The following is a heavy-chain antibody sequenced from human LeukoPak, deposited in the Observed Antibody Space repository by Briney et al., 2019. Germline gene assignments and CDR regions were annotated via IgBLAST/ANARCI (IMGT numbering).Heavy chain of an antibody. D-gene: IGHD3-22*01. CDR2: IYYSGGT. CDR3: ARLEAYYYDSSGYSLGWFDP. J-gene: IGHJ5*02. Sequence: PSETLSLTCTVSGGSFSSYYWSWIRQPPGKELEWIGYIYYSGGTNYNPSLKSRVTISVETPRNQYSLKLSSVTAADTAVYCCARLEAYYYDSSGYSLGWFDPWGQGTLVTVSS. V-gene: IGHV4-59*01. CDR1: GGSFSSYY.